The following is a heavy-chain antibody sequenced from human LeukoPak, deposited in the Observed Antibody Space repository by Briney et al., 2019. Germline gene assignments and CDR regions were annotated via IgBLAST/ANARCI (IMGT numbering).Heavy chain of an antibody. CDR3: TAGVGQCDHDY. Sequence: GGSLRLSCAASGFTFSSCEMNWVRQAPGKGLEWVSYISSSGSTIYYADSVKGRFTISRDNAKNSLYLQMNSLRAEDTAVYYCTAGVGQCDHDYWGQGILVTVSS. CDR2: ISSSGSTI. J-gene: IGHJ4*02. V-gene: IGHV3-48*03. CDR1: GFTFSSCE.